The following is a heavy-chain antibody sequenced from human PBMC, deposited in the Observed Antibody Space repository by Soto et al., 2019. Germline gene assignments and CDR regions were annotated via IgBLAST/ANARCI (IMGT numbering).Heavy chain of an antibody. CDR1: GGSIRSSTHY. Sequence: SETLSLTCTVSGGSIRSSTHYWGCILQPPGKGLEWIGSTYYSGSTYYNPSLKSRVTISVDTSRDQFSLKLSSVTAADTAVYYCARHRRYGDYPYYYYYMDVWGKGTTVT. D-gene: IGHD4-17*01. J-gene: IGHJ6*03. CDR2: TYYSGST. CDR3: ARHRRYGDYPYYYYYMDV. V-gene: IGHV4-39*01.